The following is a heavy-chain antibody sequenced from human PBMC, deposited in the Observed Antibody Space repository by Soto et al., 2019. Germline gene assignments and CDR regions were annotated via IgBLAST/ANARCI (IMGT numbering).Heavy chain of an antibody. J-gene: IGHJ4*02. CDR2: INPNSGAT. CDR1: GYTFTGYF. Sequence: GASVKVSCKASGYTFTGYFMHWVRQAPGQGLEWMGWINPNSGATNYAQKFQGRVSMTRDPSFSTAYLELSRLTSDDTAVYYCARDDCSSSSCLVVTYSFDYWGQGTQVTVSS. D-gene: IGHD2-2*01. V-gene: IGHV1-2*02. CDR3: ARDDCSSSSCLVVTYSFDY.